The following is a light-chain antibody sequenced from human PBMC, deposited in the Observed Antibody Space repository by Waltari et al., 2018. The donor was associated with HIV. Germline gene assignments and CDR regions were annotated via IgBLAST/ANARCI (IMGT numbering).Light chain of an antibody. Sequence: EIHLTQSPAALSVSPGERAVLSCRASQSVSGDLAWYQFHPGQAPTLLLYDTSVRATGVSERFRGSGSGTDFTLTISGLQSEDFGIYYCQQHHIRSPLTFGGGT. CDR2: DTS. V-gene: IGKV3D-15*01. CDR1: QSVSGD. CDR3: QQHHIRSPLT. J-gene: IGKJ4*01.